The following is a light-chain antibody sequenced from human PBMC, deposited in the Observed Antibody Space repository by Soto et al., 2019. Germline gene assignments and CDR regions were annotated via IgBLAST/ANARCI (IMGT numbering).Light chain of an antibody. J-gene: IGLJ1*01. V-gene: IGLV2-11*01. Sequence: QSALTQPRSVSGSPGQSVTISCTGTSSDVGGYNYVSWYQQHPGKAPKLMIFHVSKRPSGVPDRFSGSKSGNTASLTISGLQAEDEADYYCSSYAGSYTYVFATGTKLTVL. CDR1: SSDVGGYNY. CDR2: HVS. CDR3: SSYAGSYTYV.